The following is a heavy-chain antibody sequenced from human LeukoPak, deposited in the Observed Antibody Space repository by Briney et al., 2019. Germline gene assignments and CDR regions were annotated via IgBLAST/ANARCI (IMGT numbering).Heavy chain of an antibody. CDR2: INSSSTYI. V-gene: IGHV3-21*01. CDR3: ARDYTGGDSSGYYPYYFDY. D-gene: IGHD3-22*01. J-gene: IGHJ4*02. Sequence: TAGSLRLSCSASAFTFSSYSMNWVRQAPGKGRKWVSSINSSSTYIYYADSVKGPITISRATATTSLYLQMNSFRAKDTALYYGARDYTGGDSSGYYPYYFDYWGQGNLVTVSS. CDR1: AFTFSSYS.